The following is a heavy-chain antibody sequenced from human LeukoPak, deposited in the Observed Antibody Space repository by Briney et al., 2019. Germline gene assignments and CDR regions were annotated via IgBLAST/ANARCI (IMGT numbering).Heavy chain of an antibody. V-gene: IGHV3-53*01. J-gene: IGHJ2*01. CDR1: GFTVSTKY. D-gene: IGHD3-10*01. CDR3: ARVGDHYHWYFDL. Sequence: PGGSLRLSCAASGFTVSTKYMSWVRQAPGKGLEWVSIIYSGESTYYAESVKGRFIVSRDNSKNTLYLQVNSLRVDDTAVYSCARVGDHYHWYFDLWGRGTLVTVSS. CDR2: IYSGEST.